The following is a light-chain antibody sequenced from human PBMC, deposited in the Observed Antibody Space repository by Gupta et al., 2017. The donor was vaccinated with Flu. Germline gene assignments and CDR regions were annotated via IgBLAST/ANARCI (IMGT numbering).Light chain of an antibody. J-gene: IGLJ3*02. CDR3: QSYDSSLSGSV. V-gene: IGLV1-40*01. CDR2: GNS. CDR1: ISNIGAGYD. Sequence: QSVLTQPPSLSGAPGQRVTMSCAGSISNIGAGYDVHWYQQLPGTAPKRLIYGNSNRPSGVPDRFSGSKSGTSASLAITGLQAEDEADYYCQSYDSSLSGSVFGGGTKLTVL.